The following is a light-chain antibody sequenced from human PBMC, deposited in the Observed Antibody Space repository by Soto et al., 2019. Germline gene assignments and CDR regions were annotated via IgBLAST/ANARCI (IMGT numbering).Light chain of an antibody. CDR2: GAS. J-gene: IGKJ4*01. CDR1: QSVRSSY. CDR3: QQYGSSPLT. V-gene: IGKV3-20*01. Sequence: EIVLTQSPVTLSLSPGERATLSCRASQSVRSSYLAWYQQKPGQAPRLLIYGASSKATGIPDRFSGSGSGTDFTLTISRLEPEDLAMYYCQQYGSSPLTFGGGTKVDIK.